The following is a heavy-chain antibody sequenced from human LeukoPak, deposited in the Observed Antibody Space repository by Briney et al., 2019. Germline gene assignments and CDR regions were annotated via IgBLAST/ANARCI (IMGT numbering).Heavy chain of an antibody. CDR2: ISSSGSTI. D-gene: IGHD5-18*01. Sequence: PGGSLRLSCAASGFTFSSYEMNWVRQAPGKGLEWVSYISSSGSTIYYADSVKGRFTISRDNAKNSLYLQVNSLRAEDTAVYYCARDADTAMVTYGGADYWGQGTLVTVSS. J-gene: IGHJ4*02. CDR3: ARDADTAMVTYGGADY. CDR1: GFTFSSYE. V-gene: IGHV3-48*03.